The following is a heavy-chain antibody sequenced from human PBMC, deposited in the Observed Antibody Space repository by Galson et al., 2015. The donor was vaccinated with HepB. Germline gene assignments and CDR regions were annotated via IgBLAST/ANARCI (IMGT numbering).Heavy chain of an antibody. Sequence: SLRLSCAASGFTFSNAWMNWVRQAPGKGLEWVGRIKSKTDGGTTDYAAPVKGRFTISRDDSKNTLYLQMNSLKTEDTAVYYCTASRGYDSSGYSDYWGRGTLVTVSS. J-gene: IGHJ4*02. CDR2: IKSKTDGGTT. V-gene: IGHV3-15*07. CDR3: TASRGYDSSGYSDY. CDR1: GFTFSNAW. D-gene: IGHD3-22*01.